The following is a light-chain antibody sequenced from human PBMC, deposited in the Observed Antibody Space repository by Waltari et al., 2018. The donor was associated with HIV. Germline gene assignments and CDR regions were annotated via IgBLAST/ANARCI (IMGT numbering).Light chain of an antibody. CDR2: EVS. CDR1: GSDVGGYNY. V-gene: IGLV2-14*01. J-gene: IGLJ2*01. Sequence: QSALTQPASVSGSPGQSITISCTGTGSDVGGYNYVSWYQQHPGKAPKLMIYEVSNRPSGVSNRFSGSKSGNTASLTISGLQAEDEADYYCSSYTSSSTLVFGGGTKLTVL. CDR3: SSYTSSSTLV.